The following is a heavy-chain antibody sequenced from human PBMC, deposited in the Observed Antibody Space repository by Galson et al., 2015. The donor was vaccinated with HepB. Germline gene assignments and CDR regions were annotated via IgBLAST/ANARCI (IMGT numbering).Heavy chain of an antibody. CDR3: AKIYYYDTTGYYRSNEVFDI. V-gene: IGHV3-30*18. CDR1: GFRFGTYG. CDR2: VSYDGSNK. J-gene: IGHJ3*02. D-gene: IGHD3-22*01. Sequence: SLRLSCAASGFRFGTYGMQWVRQAPGKGLEWVAVVSYDGSNKYYAVSVKGRFTISRDNSKDTLWLQMNSLRAEDTAMYYCAKIYYYDTTGYYRSNEVFDIWGQGTMVTVSS.